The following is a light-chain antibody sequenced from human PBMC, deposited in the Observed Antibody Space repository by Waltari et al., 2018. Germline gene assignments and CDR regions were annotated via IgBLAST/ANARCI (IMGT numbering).Light chain of an antibody. CDR3: MQSLQTPLT. CDR1: ESLMHSDGYNS. J-gene: IGKJ4*01. CDR2: LAS. V-gene: IGKV2-28*01. Sequence: EIVMTQSQLSLPVPPGEPASISCRSTESLMHSDGYNSLDWYLQKPGQSPHLLIYLASTRASGVPDRFSGSGSGTDFTLKISRVEAEDVGVYYCMQSLQTPLTFGGGTKVEIK.